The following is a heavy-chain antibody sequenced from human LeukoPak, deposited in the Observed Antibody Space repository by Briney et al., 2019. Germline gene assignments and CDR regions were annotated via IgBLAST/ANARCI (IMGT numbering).Heavy chain of an antibody. Sequence: GGSLRLSCAVSGFTFSSYAMSCVRQAPGKGLEWVSAISGSGGTTYYADSVKGRFTISRDSSKNTLFLQMNSLGAEDTAVYYCVKDGHCTHTSCYYFDYWGQGTLVTVSS. CDR3: VKDGHCTHTSCYYFDY. CDR1: GFTFSSYA. CDR2: ISGSGGTT. J-gene: IGHJ4*02. V-gene: IGHV3-23*01. D-gene: IGHD2-2*01.